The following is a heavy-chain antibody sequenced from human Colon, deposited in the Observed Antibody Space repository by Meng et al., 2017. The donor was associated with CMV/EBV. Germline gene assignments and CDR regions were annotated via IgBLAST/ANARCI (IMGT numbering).Heavy chain of an antibody. CDR2: MSYDESKT. J-gene: IGHJ4*02. CDR1: GPMFSKYA. D-gene: IGHD3-22*01. V-gene: IGHV3-30*14. Sequence: GGSLRLSCAASGPMFSKYAMHWVRQAPGKGLEWVALMSYDESKTYYADSVQGRFTISRDDSKNTLYLQMNSLRPEDTAVYYCAAPGPSMIVVAYWGQGTLVTVSS. CDR3: AAPGPSMIVVAY.